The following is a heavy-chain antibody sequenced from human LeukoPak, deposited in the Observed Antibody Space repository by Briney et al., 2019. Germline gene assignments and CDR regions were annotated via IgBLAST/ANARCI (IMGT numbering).Heavy chain of an antibody. Sequence: GGSLRLSCAASGFTVSSNYMSWVRQAPGKGLEWVSVIYSGGSTYYADSVKGRFTISRDNSKNTLYLQMNSLRAEDTAVYYCARMDMAPIAFDYWGQGTLVTVSS. J-gene: IGHJ4*02. CDR3: ARMDMAPIAFDY. V-gene: IGHV3-53*01. CDR2: IYSGGST. CDR1: GFTVSSNY. D-gene: IGHD5-24*01.